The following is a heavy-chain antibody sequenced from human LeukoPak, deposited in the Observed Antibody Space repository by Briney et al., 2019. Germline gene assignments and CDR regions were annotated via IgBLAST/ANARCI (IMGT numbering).Heavy chain of an antibody. CDR2: ISGSGGST. CDR3: AKVKHYYDSSGPVDY. D-gene: IGHD3-22*01. Sequence: GSLRLSCAASGFTFSSYAMSWVRQAPGKGLEWVSAISGSGGSTYYADSVKGRLTISRDNSKNTLYLQMNSLRAEDTAVYYCAKVKHYYDSSGPVDYWGQGTLVTVSS. J-gene: IGHJ4*02. V-gene: IGHV3-23*01. CDR1: GFTFSSYA.